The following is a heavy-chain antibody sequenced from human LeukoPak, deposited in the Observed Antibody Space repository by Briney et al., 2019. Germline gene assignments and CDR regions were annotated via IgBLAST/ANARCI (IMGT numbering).Heavy chain of an antibody. V-gene: IGHV1-2*02. Sequence: ASVKVSCKASGYTFTGYYIHWVRQAPGQGLEWMGWINPNSGGTNYAQKFQGRVTMTRDTSISTAYMELSRPRSDDTAVYYCARDSGAVTTSDWFDPWGQGTLVTVSS. CDR1: GYTFTGYY. CDR3: ARDSGAVTTSDWFDP. J-gene: IGHJ5*02. CDR2: INPNSGGT. D-gene: IGHD4-17*01.